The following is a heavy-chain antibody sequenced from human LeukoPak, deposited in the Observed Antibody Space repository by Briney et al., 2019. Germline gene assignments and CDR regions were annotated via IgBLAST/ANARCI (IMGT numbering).Heavy chain of an antibody. CDR3: ARRLDDGDLYYYYYGMDV. V-gene: IGHV3-48*02. D-gene: IGHD4-17*01. CDR2: ISNSGSTI. J-gene: IGHJ6*02. CDR1: GFTLSRYS. Sequence: GGSLRLSCAASGFTLSRYSMNWVRQSPGKGLEWISYISNSGSTIYYADSVKGRFTNSRDTARNSLYLQMNSLRDEDAAVYYCARRLDDGDLYYYYYGMDVWGQGTTVTVSS.